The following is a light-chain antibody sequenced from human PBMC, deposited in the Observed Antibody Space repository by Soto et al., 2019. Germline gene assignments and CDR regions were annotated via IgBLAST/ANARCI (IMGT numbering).Light chain of an antibody. CDR2: GAS. CDR3: QQYGSSRWT. Sequence: EIVLTQSPGTLSLSPGEEATLSCRASQSVSSSYLAWYQQKPGQAPRLLIYGASSRATGIPDRFSGSGSGTDFTLTISRLEPEDFAVYYCQQYGSSRWTFGQGTKVEIK. V-gene: IGKV3-20*01. CDR1: QSVSSSY. J-gene: IGKJ1*01.